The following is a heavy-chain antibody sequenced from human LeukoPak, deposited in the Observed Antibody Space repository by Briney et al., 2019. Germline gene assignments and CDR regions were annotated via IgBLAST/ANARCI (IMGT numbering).Heavy chain of an antibody. J-gene: IGHJ5*02. Sequence: ASVKVSCKASGYTFTSYDINWVRQATGQGLEWMGWMNPNSGNTGYAQKFQGRVTMTRNTSISIAYMELSSLRSEDTAVYYCARGLGRIVVVPAPRRFDPWGQGTLVTVSS. V-gene: IGHV1-8*01. D-gene: IGHD2-2*01. CDR3: ARGLGRIVVVPAPRRFDP. CDR2: MNPNSGNT. CDR1: GYTFTSYD.